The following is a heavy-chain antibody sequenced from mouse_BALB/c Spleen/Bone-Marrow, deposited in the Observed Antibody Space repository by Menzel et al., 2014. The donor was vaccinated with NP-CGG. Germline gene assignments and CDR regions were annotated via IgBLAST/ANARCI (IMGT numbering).Heavy chain of an antibody. CDR2: INGNGGST. J-gene: IGHJ2*01. V-gene: IGHV5-6-3*01. CDR1: GFTFSNYG. Sequence: VQLQESGGGLVQPGGSLKLSCAASGFTFSNYGMSWVRQTPDKRLELVATINGNGGSTYYPDGVKGRFTISRDTAKNTLYLQMSSLKSEETAMYYCVRGNYGNYVDYFDFWGQGTTLTVSS. CDR3: VRGNYGNYVDYFDF. D-gene: IGHD2-1*01.